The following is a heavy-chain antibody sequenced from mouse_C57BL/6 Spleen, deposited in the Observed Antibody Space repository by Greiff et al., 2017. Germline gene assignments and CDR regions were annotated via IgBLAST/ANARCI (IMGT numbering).Heavy chain of an antibody. CDR2: IYPGDGDT. CDR3: APRSSYEGAWFAY. D-gene: IGHD1-1*01. V-gene: IGHV1-82*01. Sequence: VMLVESGPGLVKPGASVKISCTASGYAFSSSWMNWVQQRPGKGLEWIGRIYPGDGDTNYKGKFKGKATLTADKSSSTAYLQLSSLTSEDSAVYFCAPRSSYEGAWFAYWGQGTLVTVSA. J-gene: IGHJ3*01. CDR1: GYAFSSSW.